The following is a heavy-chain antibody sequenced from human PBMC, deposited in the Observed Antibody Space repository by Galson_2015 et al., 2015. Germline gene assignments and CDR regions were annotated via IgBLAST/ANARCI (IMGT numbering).Heavy chain of an antibody. CDR2: ISRNSNNI. J-gene: IGHJ6*02. CDR3: AKGQQFGTSNYYSLALDV. CDR1: GLTFDDYA. Sequence: SLRLSCAASGLTFDDYAMHWVRHAPGKGLEWVSGISRNSNNIGYADSVKGRFTIPRDNAKNSLYLQMNSLRGEDTALYYCAKGQQFGTSNYYSLALDVWGPGTTVTVSS. V-gene: IGHV3-9*01. D-gene: IGHD3-10*01.